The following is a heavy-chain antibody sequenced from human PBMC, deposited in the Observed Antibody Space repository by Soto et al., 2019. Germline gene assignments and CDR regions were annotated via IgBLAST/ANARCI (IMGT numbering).Heavy chain of an antibody. V-gene: IGHV1-2*02. CDR2: INPNSGGT. CDR1: GYTFTSYY. Sequence: ASVKVSWKASGYTFTSYYMHWVREAPGEGLEWMGWINPNSGGTNYAQKFQGRVTMTRDTSISTAYMELSRLRSDDTAVYYCASSALPSIAVADYYYGMDVWGQGTTVTVSS. J-gene: IGHJ6*02. D-gene: IGHD6-19*01. CDR3: ASSALPSIAVADYYYGMDV.